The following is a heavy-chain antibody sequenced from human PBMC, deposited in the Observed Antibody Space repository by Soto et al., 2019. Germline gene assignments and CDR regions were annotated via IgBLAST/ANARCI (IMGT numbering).Heavy chain of an antibody. Sequence: QLQLQESGSGLVKPSQTLSLTCAVSGGSISSGGYSWSWIRQPPGKGLEWSGYIYHSGSTYYNPSLKSRVTISVDRSKNQFSLKLSSVTAADTAVYYCARAKTLGYCSGGSCSNWFDPWGQGTLVTVSS. CDR2: IYHSGST. J-gene: IGHJ5*02. V-gene: IGHV4-30-2*01. CDR1: GGSISSGGYS. CDR3: ARAKTLGYCSGGSCSNWFDP. D-gene: IGHD2-15*01.